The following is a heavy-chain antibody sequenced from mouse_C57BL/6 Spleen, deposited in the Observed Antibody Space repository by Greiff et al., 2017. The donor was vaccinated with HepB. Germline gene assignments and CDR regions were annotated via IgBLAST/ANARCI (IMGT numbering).Heavy chain of an antibody. Sequence: VQLQQSGAELVRPGASVKLSCKASGYTFTDYYINWVKQRPVQGLEWIARIYPGSGNTYYNEKFKGKATLTAEKSSSTAYMQLSSLTSEDSAVYFCARNYGSSYVDWYFDVWGTGTTVTVSS. CDR1: GYTFTDYY. J-gene: IGHJ1*03. CDR2: IYPGSGNT. CDR3: ARNYGSSYVDWYFDV. V-gene: IGHV1-76*01. D-gene: IGHD1-1*01.